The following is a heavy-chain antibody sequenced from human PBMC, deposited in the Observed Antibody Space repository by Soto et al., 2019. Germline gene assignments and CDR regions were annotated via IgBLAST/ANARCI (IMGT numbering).Heavy chain of an antibody. Sequence: PGWSLRLSCAASGFTFSSYEMNWVRQAPGKGLEWVSYISNSGTTIYYADSVRGRFAISRDNAKNSLYLQMRSLRAEDTAIYYCARQISYCSGTSCDAFDIWGQGTLVTVSS. CDR1: GFTFSSYE. D-gene: IGHD2-15*01. J-gene: IGHJ3*02. V-gene: IGHV3-48*03. CDR3: ARQISYCSGTSCDAFDI. CDR2: ISNSGTTI.